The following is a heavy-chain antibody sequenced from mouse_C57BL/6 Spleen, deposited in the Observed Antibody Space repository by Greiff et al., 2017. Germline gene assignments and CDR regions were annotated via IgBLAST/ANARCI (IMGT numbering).Heavy chain of an antibody. CDR3: ARSFDYDRDYAMDY. D-gene: IGHD2-4*01. CDR2: IYPGSGST. CDR1: GYTFTSYW. J-gene: IGHJ4*01. Sequence: QVQLQQPGAELVKPGASVKMSCKASGYTFTSYWITWVKQRPGQGLEWIGDIYPGSGSTNYNEKFKSKATLTVDTSSSTAYMQLRSLTSEYSAVSYCARSFDYDRDYAMDYWGQGTSVTVSS. V-gene: IGHV1-55*01.